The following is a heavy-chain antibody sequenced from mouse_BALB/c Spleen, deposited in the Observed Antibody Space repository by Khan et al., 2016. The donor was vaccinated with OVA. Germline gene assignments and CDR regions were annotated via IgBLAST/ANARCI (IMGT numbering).Heavy chain of an antibody. J-gene: IGHJ3*01. CDR1: GFTFSTYG. CDR3: TRLAYYYNSEGFAY. CDR2: FSSGGSYT. D-gene: IGHD1-1*01. Sequence: EVELVESGGDLVKPGGSLKLSCAASGFTFSTYGMSWVRQTPDKRLEWVAAFSSGGSYTYYPDSVKGRFTISRDNAKNPLYLQMSSLKSEDTAMYYCTRLAYYYNSEGFAYWGQGTLVTVSA. V-gene: IGHV5-6*01.